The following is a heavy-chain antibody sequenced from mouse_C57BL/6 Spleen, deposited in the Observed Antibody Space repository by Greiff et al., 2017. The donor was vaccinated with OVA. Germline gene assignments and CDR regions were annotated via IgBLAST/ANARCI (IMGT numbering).Heavy chain of an antibody. CDR1: GFTFSDYY. CDR3: ARAHYGSSYWYFDV. J-gene: IGHJ1*03. CDR2: INYDGSST. D-gene: IGHD1-1*01. V-gene: IGHV5-16*01. Sequence: DVHLVESEGGLVQPGSSMKLSCTASGFTFSDYYMAWVRQVPEKGLEWVANINYDGSSTYYLDSLKSRFIISRDNAKNILYLQMSSLKSEDTATYYCARAHYGSSYWYFDVWGTGTTVTVSS.